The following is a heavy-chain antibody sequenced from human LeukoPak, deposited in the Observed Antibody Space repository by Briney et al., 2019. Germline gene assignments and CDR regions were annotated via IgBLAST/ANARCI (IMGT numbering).Heavy chain of an antibody. CDR2: MNPNSGNT. J-gene: IGHJ3*02. D-gene: IGHD1-26*01. V-gene: IGHV1-8*01. CDR1: GYTFTSYD. CDR3: AREKVGAKPDAFDI. Sequence: ALVKVSCKASGYTFTSYDINWVRQATGQGLEWMGWMNPNSGNTGYAQKFQGRVTMTRNTSISTAYMELSSLRSEDTAVYYCAREKVGAKPDAFDIWGQGTMVTVSS.